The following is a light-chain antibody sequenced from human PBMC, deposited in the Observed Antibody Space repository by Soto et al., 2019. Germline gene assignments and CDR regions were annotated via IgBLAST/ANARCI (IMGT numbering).Light chain of an antibody. J-gene: IGLJ2*01. CDR1: SSDVGSYDL. CDR2: GVN. Sequence: QSALTQPASVSGSPGQSITISCAGTSSDVGSYDLVSWYQQHPGKAPKLMIYGVNKRPSGASNRFSGSKSGNTASLTISVLQAEDEADYHCCSYAGSYTHVVFGGGTKLTVL. CDR3: CSYAGSYTHVV. V-gene: IGLV2-23*02.